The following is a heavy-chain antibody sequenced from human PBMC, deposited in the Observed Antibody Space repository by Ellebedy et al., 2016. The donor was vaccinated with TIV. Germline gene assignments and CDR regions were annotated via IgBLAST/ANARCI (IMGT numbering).Heavy chain of an antibody. Sequence: AASVKVSCKASGYTFTSDLIHWVRHAPGQGLEWMGIINPSGGGTGYAQKFQGRVTMTRDTSAGTVDMELSSLRSEDTAVYYCAREGGVYYFDYWGQGTLVTVSS. CDR3: AREGGVYYFDY. J-gene: IGHJ4*02. CDR1: GYTFTSDL. D-gene: IGHD1-26*01. CDR2: INPSGGGT. V-gene: IGHV1-46*01.